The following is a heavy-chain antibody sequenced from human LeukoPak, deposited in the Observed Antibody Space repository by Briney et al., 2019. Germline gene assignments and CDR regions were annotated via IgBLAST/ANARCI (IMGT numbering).Heavy chain of an antibody. J-gene: IGHJ5*02. V-gene: IGHV3-23*01. D-gene: IGHD3-22*01. CDR1: GFIFNNYG. CDR2: ISNDGGGT. Sequence: PGGSLRLSCAASGFIFNNYGLIWVRQAPGKGLEWVSAISNDGGGTNYADFVKGRFTISRDNSKNTLFLQTNSLRAEDTAPYYCAKGSSGYFVDLWGQGTLVTVSS. CDR3: AKGSSGYFVDL.